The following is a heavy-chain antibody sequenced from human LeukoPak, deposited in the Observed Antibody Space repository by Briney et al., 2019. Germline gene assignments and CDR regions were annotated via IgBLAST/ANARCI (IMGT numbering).Heavy chain of an antibody. Sequence: PGGSLRLSCAASEFTFSSYGMHWVRQAPGKGLEWVAVISYDGSNKYYADSVKGRFTISRDNSKNTLYLQMNSLRAEDTAVYYCAKDGGYDFWSGSIDYWGQGTLVTVSS. CDR2: ISYDGSNK. CDR1: EFTFSSYG. J-gene: IGHJ4*02. D-gene: IGHD3-3*01. V-gene: IGHV3-30*18. CDR3: AKDGGYDFWSGSIDY.